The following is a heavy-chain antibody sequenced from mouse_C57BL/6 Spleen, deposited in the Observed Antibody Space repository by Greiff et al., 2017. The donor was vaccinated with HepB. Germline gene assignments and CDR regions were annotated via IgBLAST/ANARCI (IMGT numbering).Heavy chain of an antibody. V-gene: IGHV1-54*01. D-gene: IGHD1-1*02. CDR1: GYAFTNYL. CDR3: ARGGVGYYFDY. Sequence: VKLMESGAELVRPGTSVKVSCKASGYAFTNYLIEWVKQRPGQGLEWIGVINPGSGGTNYNEKFKGKATLTADKSSSTAYMQLSSLTSEDSAVYFCARGGVGYYFDYWGQGTTLTVSS. J-gene: IGHJ2*01. CDR2: INPGSGGT.